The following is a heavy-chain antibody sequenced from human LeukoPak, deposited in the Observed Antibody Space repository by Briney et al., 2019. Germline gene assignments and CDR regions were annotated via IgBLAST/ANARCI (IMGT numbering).Heavy chain of an antibody. V-gene: IGHV4-4*07. CDR2: MNTSGST. D-gene: IGHD5-18*01. J-gene: IGHJ4*02. CDR1: GGSIINYY. Sequence: PSETLSLTCSVSGGSIINYYWTWIRQPAGKGLECIGRMNTSGSTKYNPSLKSRVTMSVDTSKNQFSLKLTSVTAADTAVYYCARRVWGAAMVNYWGQGTLVTVSS. CDR3: ARRVWGAAMVNY.